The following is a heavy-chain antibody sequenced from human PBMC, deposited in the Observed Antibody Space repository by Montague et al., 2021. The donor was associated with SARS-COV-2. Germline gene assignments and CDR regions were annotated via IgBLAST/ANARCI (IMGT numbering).Heavy chain of an antibody. CDR1: GGSLGGYY. V-gene: IGHV4-34*01. J-gene: IGHJ5*02. D-gene: IGHD3-3*01. CDR2: INHSGST. CDR3: ARGADYDFWSGFLRYKWFDP. Sequence: SETLSLTCAVYGGSLGGYYWAWIRKTPAKGLEWIGEINHSGSTNYNPSLKSRLTISVDTSKKQFSLKLNSMTAADTAVYYCARGADYDFWSGFLRYKWFDPWGLGTPVTVSS.